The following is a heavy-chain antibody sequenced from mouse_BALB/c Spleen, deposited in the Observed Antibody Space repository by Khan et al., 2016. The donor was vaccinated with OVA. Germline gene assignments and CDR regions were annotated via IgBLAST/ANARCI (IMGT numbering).Heavy chain of an antibody. V-gene: IGHV1S81*02. CDR2: TNPTNGRT. CDR3: ARIKKIVATYFDY. D-gene: IGHD1-1*01. Sequence: QVQLQQPGAELVKAGASVKMSCKASGYTFTSYWMHWVKQRLGQGLEWFAETNPTNGRTYYNEKFKSKATLTVEKSPSTAYMLLSGPTFEDSAVYYCARIKKIVATYFDYWGQGTTLTVSS. CDR1: GYTFTSYW. J-gene: IGHJ2*01.